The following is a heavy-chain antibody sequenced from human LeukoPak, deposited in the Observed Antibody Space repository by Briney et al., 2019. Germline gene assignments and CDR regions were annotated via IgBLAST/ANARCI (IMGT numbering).Heavy chain of an antibody. CDR2: MNPNSGNT. D-gene: IGHD5-24*01. J-gene: IGHJ5*02. CDR1: GYTFTSYD. Sequence: ASVKVSCKASGYTFTSYDINWVRQATGQGLEWMGWMNPNSGNTGYAQKFQGRVTMTTDTSTSTAYMELRSLRSDDTAVYYCARTLSDIRDGYNYWFDPWGQGTLVTVSS. CDR3: ARTLSDIRDGYNYWFDP. V-gene: IGHV1-8*01.